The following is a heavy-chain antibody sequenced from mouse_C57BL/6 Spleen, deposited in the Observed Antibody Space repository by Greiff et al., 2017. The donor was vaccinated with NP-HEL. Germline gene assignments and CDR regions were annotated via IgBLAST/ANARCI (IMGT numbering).Heavy chain of an antibody. J-gene: IGHJ2*01. CDR1: GFTFSNYW. D-gene: IGHD1-1*01. Sequence: EVQGVESGGGLVQPGGSMKLSCVASGFTFSNYWMNWVRQSPEKGLEWVAQIRLKSDNYATHYAESVKGRFTISRDDSKRSVYLQMNNIRAEDTGIYYCTGGVVATRWYFDYGGQGTTLTVSS. CDR2: IRLKSDNYAT. CDR3: TGGVVATRWYFDY. V-gene: IGHV6-3*01.